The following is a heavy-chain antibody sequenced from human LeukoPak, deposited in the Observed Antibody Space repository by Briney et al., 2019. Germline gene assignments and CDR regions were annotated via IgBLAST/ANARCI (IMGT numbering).Heavy chain of an antibody. CDR2: ISGSGDTT. J-gene: IGHJ4*02. CDR1: GFTFSSYA. V-gene: IGHV3-23*01. D-gene: IGHD6-13*01. Sequence: GGSLRLSCAASGFTFSSYAMSWVRQAPGKGLEWVSGISGSGDTTYYADSVKGRFTISRDNAKNSLYLQMNSLRAEDTAVYYCARDAGGIAAASPDYWGQGTLVTVSS. CDR3: ARDAGGIAAASPDY.